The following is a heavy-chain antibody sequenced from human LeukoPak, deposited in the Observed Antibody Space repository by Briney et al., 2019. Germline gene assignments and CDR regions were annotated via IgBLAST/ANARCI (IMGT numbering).Heavy chain of an antibody. J-gene: IGHJ4*02. CDR2: ISAYNGNT. V-gene: IGHV1-18*04. CDR3: ARDKSGSYYNPVDSFGY. CDR1: GYTFTSYG. Sequence: GASVKVSCKASGYTFTSYGISWVRQAPGQGLEWMGWISAYNGNTNYAQKLQGRVTMTTDTSTSTAYMELRSLRSDDTAVYYCARDKSGSYYNPVDSFGYWGQGTLVTVPS. D-gene: IGHD3-10*01.